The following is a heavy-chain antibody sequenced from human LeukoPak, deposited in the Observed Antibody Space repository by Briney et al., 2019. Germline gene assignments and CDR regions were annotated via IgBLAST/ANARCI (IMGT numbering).Heavy chain of an antibody. CDR3: AKDRSFGESLDPFDI. D-gene: IGHD3-10*01. Sequence: GGSLRLSCAASGFTFSSYSMNWVRQAPGKGLEWVSSISSSSSYIYYADSVKGRFTISRDNSKNTLYLQMNSLRAEDTAVYYCAKDRSFGESLDPFDIWGQGTMVTVSS. V-gene: IGHV3-21*01. CDR1: GFTFSSYS. CDR2: ISSSSSYI. J-gene: IGHJ3*02.